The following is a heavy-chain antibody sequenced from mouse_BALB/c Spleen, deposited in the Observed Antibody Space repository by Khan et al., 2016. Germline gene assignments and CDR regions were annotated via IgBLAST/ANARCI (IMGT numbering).Heavy chain of an antibody. V-gene: IGHV9-3-1*01. CDR1: GYTFTNYG. J-gene: IGHJ1*01. Sequence: QIQLVQSGPELKKPGETVKISCEASGYTFTNYGMNWVKQAPGEGLKWMGWMNTYTGEPTYADDFKGRFAFSLKTSARTAYLQINNLKNEDTATYCCARDYDYDGDWYFDVWGAGTTVTVSS. CDR2: MNTYTGEP. CDR3: ARDYDYDGDWYFDV. D-gene: IGHD2-4*01.